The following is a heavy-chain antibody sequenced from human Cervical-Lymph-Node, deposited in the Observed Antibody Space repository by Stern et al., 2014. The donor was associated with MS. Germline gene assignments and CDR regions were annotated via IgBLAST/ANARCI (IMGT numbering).Heavy chain of an antibody. CDR1: GFTFSTYA. J-gene: IGHJ4*02. CDR2: ISNDGSNE. CDR3: ARDGGAGWYDY. D-gene: IGHD6-19*01. V-gene: IGHV3-30*04. Sequence: VHLEESGGGVVQPGRSLRLSCAASGFTFSTYAMHWVRQSPGKGLEWVAVISNDGSNEYYVDSVNGRFTISRDNSQNTLYLEMNSLRAEDTAMYYCARDGGAGWYDYWGQGTLVTVSS.